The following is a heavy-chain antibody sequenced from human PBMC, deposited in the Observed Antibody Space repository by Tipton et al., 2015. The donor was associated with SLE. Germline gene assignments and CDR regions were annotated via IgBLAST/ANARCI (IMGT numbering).Heavy chain of an antibody. CDR2: IYYSGST. V-gene: IGHV4-59*12. CDR3: ALAAGRGNWFDP. D-gene: IGHD6-13*01. J-gene: IGHJ5*02. CDR1: GGSISSYY. Sequence: TLSLTCTVSGGSISSYYWSWIRQPPGKGLEWIGYIYYSGSTNYNPSLKSRVTISVDTSKNQFSLKLSSVTAADTAVYYCALAAGRGNWFDPWGRGTLVTVSS.